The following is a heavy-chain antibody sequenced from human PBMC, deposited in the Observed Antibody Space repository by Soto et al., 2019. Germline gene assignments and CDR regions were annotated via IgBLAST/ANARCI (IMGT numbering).Heavy chain of an antibody. Sequence: GGSLRLSCAASGFTFSSYAMSWVRQAPGKGLEWVSAISGSGGSTYYADSVKGRFTISRDNSKNTLYLQMNSLRAEDTAVYYCAKGTGGYRSSWSWFDPWGQGTLVTVSS. V-gene: IGHV3-23*01. D-gene: IGHD6-13*01. CDR1: GFTFSSYA. CDR2: ISGSGGST. J-gene: IGHJ5*02. CDR3: AKGTGGYRSSWSWFDP.